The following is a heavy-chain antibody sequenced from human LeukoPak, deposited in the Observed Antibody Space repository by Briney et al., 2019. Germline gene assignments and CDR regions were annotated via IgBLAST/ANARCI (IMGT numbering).Heavy chain of an antibody. V-gene: IGHV3-66*02. D-gene: IGHD3-22*01. CDR2: IYDGGHT. J-gene: IGHJ5*02. CDR1: GFAVSNNY. Sequence: GGSLRLSCAASGFAVSNNYMSWVRQAPGKGLGWVAVIYDGGHTDYADSVKGRFTISRDSSKNTLYLQMNRLRPEDTAEYYCARARCDTCGYGSWGQGTLVTVSS. CDR3: ARARCDTCGYGS.